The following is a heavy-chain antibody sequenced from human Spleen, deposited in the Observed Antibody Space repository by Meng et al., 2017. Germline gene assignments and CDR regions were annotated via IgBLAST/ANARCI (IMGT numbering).Heavy chain of an antibody. Sequence: ETLSLICAASGFYFNNAWMSWVRQAPGKGLEWVANIKKDGSEKYYVDSVKGRFTISRDNAQNSLYLQMNSLRVEDTAVYYCARDNYGAPARYDCWGQGTLVTGAS. D-gene: IGHD3-10*01. J-gene: IGHJ4*02. V-gene: IGHV3-7*01. CDR3: ARDNYGAPARYDC. CDR2: IKKDGSEK. CDR1: GFYFNNAW.